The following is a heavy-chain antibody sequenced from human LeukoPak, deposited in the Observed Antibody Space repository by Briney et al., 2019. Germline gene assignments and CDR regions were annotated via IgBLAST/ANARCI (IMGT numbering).Heavy chain of an antibody. V-gene: IGHV1-18*01. CDR2: ISVNNGNT. D-gene: IGHD2-2*02. CDR1: GYPFTSYG. CDR3: ARGEIVVVPAAIAYWFDP. J-gene: IGHJ5*02. Sequence: ASVKVSCKASGYPFTSYGIGWVRQAPGQGLEWMGWISVNNGNTYYADKLQGRVTMTTDTSTSTAYMELSSLRSEDTAVYYCARGEIVVVPAAIAYWFDPWGQGTLVTVSS.